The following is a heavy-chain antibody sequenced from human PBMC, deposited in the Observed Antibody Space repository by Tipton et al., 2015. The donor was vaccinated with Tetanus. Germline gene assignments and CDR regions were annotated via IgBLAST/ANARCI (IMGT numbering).Heavy chain of an antibody. CDR2: IYSSGSI. D-gene: IGHD2-21*01. CDR3: ASYNIPYYFDY. Sequence: TLSLTCAVSGGSFAGYYWTWIRQPPGKGLEWIGYIYSSGSISYNPSLKSRLSISRDTSKNQFSMNLTSVTAADGAVYYCASYNIPYYFDYWGRGTLVTVSS. V-gene: IGHV4-30-4*08. CDR1: GGSFAGYY. J-gene: IGHJ4*02.